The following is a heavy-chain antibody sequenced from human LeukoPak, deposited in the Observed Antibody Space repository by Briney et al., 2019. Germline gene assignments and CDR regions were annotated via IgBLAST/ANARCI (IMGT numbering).Heavy chain of an antibody. D-gene: IGHD6-19*01. Sequence: GGSLRLSCAASGSTFSSYSMNWVRQAPGKGLEWVSSISSSSSYIYYADSVKGRFTISRDNAKNSLYLQMNSLRAEDTAVYYCARERGSGYLVPYYYYYMDVWGKGTTVTVSS. CDR2: ISSSSSYI. CDR1: GSTFSSYS. V-gene: IGHV3-21*01. J-gene: IGHJ6*03. CDR3: ARERGSGYLVPYYYYYMDV.